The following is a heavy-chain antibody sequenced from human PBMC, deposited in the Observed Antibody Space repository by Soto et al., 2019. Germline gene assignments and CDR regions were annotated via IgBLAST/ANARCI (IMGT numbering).Heavy chain of an antibody. Sequence: ASVKVSFKASGYTFTSYGISWLRQAPGQGLEWMGWISAYNGNTNYAQKLQGRVTMTTDTSTSTAYMELRSLRSDDTAVYYCARERTTRFWFDPWGQGTLVTSPQ. V-gene: IGHV1-18*01. D-gene: IGHD3-10*02. CDR3: ARERTTRFWFDP. CDR2: ISAYNGNT. J-gene: IGHJ5*02. CDR1: GYTFTSYG.